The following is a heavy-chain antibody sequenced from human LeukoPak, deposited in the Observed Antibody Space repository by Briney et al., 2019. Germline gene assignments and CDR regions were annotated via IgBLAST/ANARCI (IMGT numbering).Heavy chain of an antibody. Sequence: PGGSLRLSCAASGFTFSSYWMSWVRQAPGKGLEWVDNIKQDGSEKYYVDSVKGRFTISRDNAKNSLYLQMNSLRAEDTAVYYCARGCSGGSCYEPKFDPWGQGTLVTVSS. V-gene: IGHV3-7*01. D-gene: IGHD2-15*01. CDR1: GFTFSSYW. CDR2: IKQDGSEK. J-gene: IGHJ5*02. CDR3: ARGCSGGSCYEPKFDP.